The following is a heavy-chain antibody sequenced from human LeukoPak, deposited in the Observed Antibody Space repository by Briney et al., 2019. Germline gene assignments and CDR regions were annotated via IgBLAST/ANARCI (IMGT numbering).Heavy chain of an antibody. CDR3: VRDRWPGLGDF. CDR1: GFIVSESY. V-gene: IGHV3-66*01. D-gene: IGHD6-19*01. Sequence: GGSLRLSCAASGFIVSESYMSWVRQAPGKGLEWVSTVYSGGLTFYADPVKGRFTISRDNSKNTLYLQMSSLRAEGTAVYYCVRDRWPGLGDFWGQGTTVTVSS. CDR2: VYSGGLT. J-gene: IGHJ6*02.